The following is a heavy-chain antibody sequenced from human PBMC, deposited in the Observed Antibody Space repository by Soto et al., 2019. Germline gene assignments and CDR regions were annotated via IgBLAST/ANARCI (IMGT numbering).Heavy chain of an antibody. CDR1: GYTFTSYY. J-gene: IGHJ5*02. CDR3: ARETSSSHWESWFDP. CDR2: INPSGGST. D-gene: IGHD6-13*01. Sequence: ASVKVSCKASGYTFTSYYMHWVRQAPGQGLEWMGIINPSGGSTSYAQKFQGRVTMTRDTSTSTVYMELSSLRSEDTAVYYCARETSSSHWESWFDPWGQGTLVTVSS. V-gene: IGHV1-46*01.